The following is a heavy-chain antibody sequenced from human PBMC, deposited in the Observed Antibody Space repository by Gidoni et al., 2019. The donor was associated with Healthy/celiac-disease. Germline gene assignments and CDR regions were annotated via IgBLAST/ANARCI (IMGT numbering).Heavy chain of an antibody. CDR2: IKQDGSEK. CDR1: GFTFSSYW. J-gene: IGHJ5*02. Sequence: EVQLVESGGGLVQPGGSLRLSCAASGFTFSSYWMSWVRQAPGKGLEWVANIKQDGSEKYYVDSVKGRFTISRDNAKNSLYLQMNSLRAEDTAVYYCARGYYDFWSGSNWFDPWGQGTLVTVSS. CDR3: ARGYYDFWSGSNWFDP. D-gene: IGHD3-3*01. V-gene: IGHV3-7*03.